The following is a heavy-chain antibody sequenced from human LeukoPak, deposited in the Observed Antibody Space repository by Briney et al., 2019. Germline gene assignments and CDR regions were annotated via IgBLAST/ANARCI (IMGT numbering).Heavy chain of an antibody. CDR2: KNPNSGNT. CDR1: GYTFTSYD. Sequence: ASVKVSCKASGYTFTSYDINWVRQATGQGLEWMGWKNPNSGNTGYAQKFQGRVTMTRNTSISTAYMELSSLRSEDTAVYYCARAFCSSTSCKRARNYGMDVWGQGTTVTVSS. J-gene: IGHJ6*02. D-gene: IGHD2-2*01. CDR3: ARAFCSSTSCKRARNYGMDV. V-gene: IGHV1-8*01.